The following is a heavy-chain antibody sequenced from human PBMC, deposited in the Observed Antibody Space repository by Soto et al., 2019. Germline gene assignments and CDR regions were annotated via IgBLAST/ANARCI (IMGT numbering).Heavy chain of an antibody. D-gene: IGHD3-22*01. CDR3: ASEDYYDSSGYYDY. CDR2: INAGNGNT. CDR1: GYTFTSYA. J-gene: IGHJ4*02. Sequence: QVQLVQSGAEVKKPGASVKVSCKASGYTFTSYAMHWVRQAPGQRLEWMGWINAGNGNTKYSQKFQGRVTITRDTSASTAYMELSSLRSEDTAVYYCASEDYYDSSGYYDYWGQGTLVTVSS. V-gene: IGHV1-3*01.